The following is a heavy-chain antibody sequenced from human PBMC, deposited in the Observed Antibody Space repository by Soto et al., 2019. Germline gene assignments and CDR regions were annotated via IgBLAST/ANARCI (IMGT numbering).Heavy chain of an antibody. Sequence: QVQLGQSGAEVKKPGSSVKVSCKASGGTFSSYTISWVRQAPGQGLEWMGRIIPILGIANYAQKFQGRVTITADKSTSTAYMELISLRSEETAVYYCASIRQRQQLEYWGKGTLVTVSS. CDR1: GGTFSSYT. CDR2: IIPILGIA. D-gene: IGHD6-13*01. J-gene: IGHJ4*02. CDR3: ASIRQRQQLEY. V-gene: IGHV1-69*02.